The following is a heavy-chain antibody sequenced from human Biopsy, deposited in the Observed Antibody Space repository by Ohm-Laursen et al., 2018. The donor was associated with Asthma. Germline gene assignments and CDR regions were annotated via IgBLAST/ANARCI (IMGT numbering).Heavy chain of an antibody. CDR2: IFPGDSDT. V-gene: IGHV5-51*01. CDR3: ARLAYGSGSFFDF. CDR1: GYIFTSYW. D-gene: IGHD3-10*01. Sequence: ESLRISCKASGYIFTSYWIGWVRQMPGKGLEWIGIIFPGDSDTIYSPSFQGQVTISADKSISTAYLQWSSLKASDTAIYYCARLAYGSGSFFDFWGQGTLVTVAS. J-gene: IGHJ4*02.